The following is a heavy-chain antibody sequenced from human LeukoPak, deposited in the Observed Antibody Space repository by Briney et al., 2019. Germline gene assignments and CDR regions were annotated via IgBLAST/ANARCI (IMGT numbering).Heavy chain of an antibody. D-gene: IGHD1-1*01. Sequence: APVKVSCKASGYTFTAYYVHWVRQAPGQGLEWMGYINPNSGGTKYAQKFQGRVTMTRDTSISTAYMDLNRLTSDDTAVYYCARIEGSASTWNDWGQGTLVTVSS. CDR1: GYTFTAYY. CDR2: INPNSGGT. CDR3: ARIEGSASTWND. V-gene: IGHV1-2*02. J-gene: IGHJ4*02.